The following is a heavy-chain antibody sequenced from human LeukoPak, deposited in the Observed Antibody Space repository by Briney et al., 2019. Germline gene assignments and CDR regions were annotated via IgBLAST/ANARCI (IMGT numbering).Heavy chain of an antibody. Sequence: SGTLSLTCAVSGGSISSSNWWSWVRQPPGKGLEWIGEIYHSGSTNYNPSLKSRVTISVDKSKNQFSLKLSSVTAADTAVYYCARHRGYYYDSSGYRLPECFQHWGQGTLVTVSS. CDR1: GGSISSSNW. CDR3: ARHRGYYYDSSGYRLPECFQH. J-gene: IGHJ1*01. D-gene: IGHD3-22*01. CDR2: IYHSGST. V-gene: IGHV4-4*02.